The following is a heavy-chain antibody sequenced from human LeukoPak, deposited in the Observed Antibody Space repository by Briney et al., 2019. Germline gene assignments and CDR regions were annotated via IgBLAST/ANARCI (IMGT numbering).Heavy chain of an antibody. CDR3: ARESASGSQIDY. CDR2: INSDGSST. D-gene: IGHD3-10*01. J-gene: IGHJ4*02. CDR1: AYTFSTYW. V-gene: IGHV3-74*01. Sequence: GGSLRLSCAASAYTFSTYWMHWVRQAPGKGLVWVSRINSDGSSTSYADSVKGRFTISRDNAKNTLYLQMNSLRDEDTAVYYCARESASGSQIDYWGQGTLVTVSS.